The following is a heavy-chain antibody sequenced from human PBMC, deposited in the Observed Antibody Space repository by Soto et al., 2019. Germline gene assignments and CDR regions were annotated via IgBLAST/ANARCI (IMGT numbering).Heavy chain of an antibody. CDR2: MNPNSGNT. J-gene: IGHJ4*02. CDR1: GYTFTSYD. D-gene: IGHD3-22*01. Sequence: GXSVKVCFRASGYTFTSYDINWVRQATGQGLEWMGWMNPNSGNTGYAQKFQGRVTMTRNTSISTAYMELSSLRSEDTAVYYCASPIEDVDYWGQGTLVTVSA. CDR3: ASPIEDVDY. V-gene: IGHV1-8*01.